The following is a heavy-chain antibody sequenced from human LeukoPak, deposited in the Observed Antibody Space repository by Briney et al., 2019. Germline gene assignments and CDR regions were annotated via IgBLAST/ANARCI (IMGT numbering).Heavy chain of an antibody. J-gene: IGHJ4*02. Sequence: PGGSLRLSCAASGFTFSSYSMNWVRQAPGKGLEWVSYISSSSSTIYYADSVKGRFTISRDNAKNSLYLQMNSLRAEDTAVYYCARDNEADSGDGLFDYWGQGTLVTVSS. CDR2: ISSSSSTI. D-gene: IGHD3-10*01. V-gene: IGHV3-48*04. CDR3: ARDNEADSGDGLFDY. CDR1: GFTFSSYS.